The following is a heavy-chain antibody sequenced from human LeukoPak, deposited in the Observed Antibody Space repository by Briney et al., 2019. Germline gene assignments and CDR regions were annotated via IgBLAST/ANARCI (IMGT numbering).Heavy chain of an antibody. J-gene: IGHJ4*02. CDR2: ISGSGGST. V-gene: IGHV3-23*01. CDR1: GFTFSSHA. D-gene: IGHD2-21*02. Sequence: GGSLRLSCAASGFTFSSHAMSWVRQAPGKGLEWVSAISGSGGSTYYADSVKGRFTISRDNSKNTLYLQMNSLRAEDTSLYYCAKGRLDYGDYYVDDWGQGTLVTVSS. CDR3: AKGRLDYGDYYVDD.